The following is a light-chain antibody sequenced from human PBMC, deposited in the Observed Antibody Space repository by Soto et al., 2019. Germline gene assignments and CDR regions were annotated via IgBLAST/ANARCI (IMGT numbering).Light chain of an antibody. CDR1: QSVTRSF. CDR3: HQYGSSPQA. Sequence: EIVLTQSPGTLSLSPGERVTLSCRASQSVTRSFLAWYQQKPGQAPRLLIYGASSRATGIPARFSGSGSETNFTLTISRLEPEDFAVYYCHQYGSSPQAFGPGTKVDIK. J-gene: IGKJ3*01. V-gene: IGKV3-20*01. CDR2: GAS.